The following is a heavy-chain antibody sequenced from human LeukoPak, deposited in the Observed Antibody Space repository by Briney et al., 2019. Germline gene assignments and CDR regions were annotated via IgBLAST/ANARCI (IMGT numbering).Heavy chain of an antibody. V-gene: IGHV3-23*01. J-gene: IGHJ6*03. D-gene: IGHD4-17*01. CDR1: GFTFSSYA. CDR3: AKEYGDYEVFDYYYYMDV. Sequence: GGSLRLSCAASGFTFSSYAMSWVRQAPGKGQEWVSAISGSGGSTYYADSVKGRFTISRDNSKNTLYLQMNSLRAEDTAVYYCAKEYGDYEVFDYYYYMDVWGKGTTVTVSS. CDR2: ISGSGGST.